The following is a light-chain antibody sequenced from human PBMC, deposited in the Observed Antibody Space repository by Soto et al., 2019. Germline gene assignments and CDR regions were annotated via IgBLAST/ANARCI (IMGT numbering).Light chain of an antibody. Sequence: DIQMTQSPSTLSASFGDRVTITCRASQSINRWLAWYQQKPGKAPKVLIWDATTLHRGVSSRFSGSGFGTEFALTISGLQPDDFAVYYCQQYNRYAVTFGQGTKVDIK. CDR2: DAT. J-gene: IGKJ1*01. CDR1: QSINRW. CDR3: QQYNRYAVT. V-gene: IGKV1-5*01.